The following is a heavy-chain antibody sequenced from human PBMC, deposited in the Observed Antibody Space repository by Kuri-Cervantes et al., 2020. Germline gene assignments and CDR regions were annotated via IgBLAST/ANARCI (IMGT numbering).Heavy chain of an antibody. D-gene: IGHD5-12*01. V-gene: IGHV3-48*03. CDR3: ARGGHSGYDFDY. CDR1: GFTFSSYE. Sequence: GGSLRLSCAASGFTFSSYEMNWVRQAPGKGPEWVSYISSRGTTIYYADSVKGRFTIARENDRNSLYLQMNSLRAGDTAVYYCARGGHSGYDFDYWGQGTLVTVSS. J-gene: IGHJ4*02. CDR2: ISSRGTTI.